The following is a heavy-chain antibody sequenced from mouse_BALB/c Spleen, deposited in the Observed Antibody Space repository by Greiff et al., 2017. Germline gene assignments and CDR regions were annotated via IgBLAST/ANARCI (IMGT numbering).Heavy chain of an antibody. CDR2: IYPANGNT. CDR3: ARGYGNLRYYFDY. CDR1: GYTFTSYY. J-gene: IGHJ2*01. V-gene: IGHV1-66*01. D-gene: IGHD2-10*02. Sequence: VQLQQSGPELVKPGASVRISCKASGYTFTSYYIHWVKQRPGQGLEWIGWIYPANGNTKYDPKFQGKATITADTSSNTAYLQLSSLTSEDTAVYYCARGYGNLRYYFDYWGQGTTLTVSS.